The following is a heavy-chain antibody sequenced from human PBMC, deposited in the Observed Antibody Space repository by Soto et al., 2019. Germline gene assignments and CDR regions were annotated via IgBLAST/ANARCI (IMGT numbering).Heavy chain of an antibody. J-gene: IGHJ3*02. D-gene: IGHD3-9*01. CDR2: ISWNSGSI. Sequence: HPGGSLRLSCAASGFTFDNYAMHWVRQAPGKGLEWVSGISWNSGSIGYADSVKGRFTISRDNAKNSLYLQMNSLRAEDTALYYCAKDNGIYDILTHYAFDIWGQGTMVTVSS. CDR3: AKDNGIYDILTHYAFDI. V-gene: IGHV3-9*01. CDR1: GFTFDNYA.